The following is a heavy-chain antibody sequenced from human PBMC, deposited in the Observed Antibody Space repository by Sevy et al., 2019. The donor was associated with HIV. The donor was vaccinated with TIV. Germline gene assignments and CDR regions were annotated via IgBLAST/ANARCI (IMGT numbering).Heavy chain of an antibody. Sequence: GGSLRLSCAASGVIFSTYGMHWVRQAPGKGLEWVALIWYDGSSQYYADSVQGRFSISRANFKNTLDLQMNSLRAEDTDVYYCVSGASIAAAGNFAYWGQGTLVTVSS. D-gene: IGHD6-13*01. CDR2: IWYDGSSQ. CDR1: GVIFSTYG. CDR3: VSGASIAAAGNFAY. J-gene: IGHJ4*02. V-gene: IGHV3-33*08.